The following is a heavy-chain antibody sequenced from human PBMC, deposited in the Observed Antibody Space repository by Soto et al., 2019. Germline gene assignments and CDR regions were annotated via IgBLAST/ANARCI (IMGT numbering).Heavy chain of an antibody. CDR1: GYIFTSYW. V-gene: IGHV5-51*01. CDR3: ARRLRPFVGSPVFDY. J-gene: IGHJ4*02. D-gene: IGHD1-26*01. CDR2: IFPADSDT. Sequence: PGESLKISCKGSGYIFTSYWIAWVRQMPGEGLEWMGIIFPADSDTRYSPSFQGQVTISADKSINTAYLQWSSLTASDTATYYCARRLRPFVGSPVFDYWGQGTLVTVSS.